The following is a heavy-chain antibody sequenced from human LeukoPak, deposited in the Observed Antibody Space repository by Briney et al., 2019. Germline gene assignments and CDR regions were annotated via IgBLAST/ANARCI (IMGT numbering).Heavy chain of an antibody. CDR1: GFTFDDYA. CDR2: ISWNSGSI. D-gene: IGHD6-19*01. V-gene: IGHV3-9*01. Sequence: QTGGSLRLSCAASGFTFDDYAMHWFRQAPGKGLEWVSGISWNSGSIGYADSVKGRFTISRDNAKNSLYLQMNSLRAEDTALYYCAKTKGSGWGGSFDYWGQGTLVTVSS. J-gene: IGHJ4*02. CDR3: AKTKGSGWGGSFDY.